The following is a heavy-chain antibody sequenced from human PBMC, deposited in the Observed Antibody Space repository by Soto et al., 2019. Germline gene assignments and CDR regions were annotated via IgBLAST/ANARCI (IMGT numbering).Heavy chain of an antibody. V-gene: IGHV3-74*01. CDR2: INSVGSST. D-gene: IGHD2-8*01. J-gene: IGHJ4*02. Sequence: EVQLVESGGCLIQPGGSLRLSCAASGFTFSSYWMHWVRQAPGKGLVLVARINSVGSSTSYADSVTGRFTIARDNAKNTLYLQVNSLRAEDTAVYYCARDFMVYAIHWGQGTLVTVSS. CDR3: ARDFMVYAIH. CDR1: GFTFSSYW.